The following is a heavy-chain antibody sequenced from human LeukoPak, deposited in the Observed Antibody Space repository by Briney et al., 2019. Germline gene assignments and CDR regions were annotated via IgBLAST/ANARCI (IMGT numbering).Heavy chain of an antibody. Sequence: RAGGSLRLSCAASGYTFTSYYMHWVRQAPGQGLEWMGIINPSGGSTSYAQKFQGRITMTRDTSTSTVYMELSSLRSEDTAVYYCARDVYEGSLDYWGQGTLVTVSS. CDR2: INPSGGST. D-gene: IGHD5/OR15-5a*01. J-gene: IGHJ4*02. CDR1: GYTFTSYY. CDR3: ARDVYEGSLDY. V-gene: IGHV1-46*01.